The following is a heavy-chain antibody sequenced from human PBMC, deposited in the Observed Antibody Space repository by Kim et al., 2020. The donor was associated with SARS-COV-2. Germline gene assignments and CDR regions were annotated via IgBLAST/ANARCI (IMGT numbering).Heavy chain of an antibody. CDR3: ARDPSYILPGTHYYFDY. D-gene: IGHD3-9*01. J-gene: IGHJ4*02. V-gene: IGHV1-69*04. CDR1: GCTFSSYA. CDR2: IIPILGIA. Sequence: SVKVSCKASGCTFSSYAISWVRQAPGQGLEWMGRIIPILGIANYAQKFQGRVTITADKSTSTAYMELSSLRSEDTAVYYCARDPSYILPGTHYYFDYWGQRSQVSVSS.